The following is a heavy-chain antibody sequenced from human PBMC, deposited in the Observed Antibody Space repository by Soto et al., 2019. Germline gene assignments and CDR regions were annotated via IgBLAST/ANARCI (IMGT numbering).Heavy chain of an antibody. CDR3: ARGGLRDFDWEDDY. D-gene: IGHD3-9*01. CDR1: GGSISSYD. CDR2: IYYSGST. J-gene: IGHJ4*02. Sequence: PSETLSLTCTVSGGSISSYDWGWTRQPPGKGLEWIGYIYYSGSTNYNPSLKSRVTISVDTSKNQFSLKLSSVTAADTAVYYCARGGLRDFDWEDDYWGQGTLVTVSS. V-gene: IGHV4-59*01.